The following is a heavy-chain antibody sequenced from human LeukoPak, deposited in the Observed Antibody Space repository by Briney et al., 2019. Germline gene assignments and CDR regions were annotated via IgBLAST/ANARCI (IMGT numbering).Heavy chain of an antibody. D-gene: IGHD1-1*01. CDR2: IYHSGSP. J-gene: IGHJ4*02. V-gene: IGHV4-4*02. CDR3: ARVNINNWHSCDY. Sequence: PSQTLSLTCTVSGGSISSNNWWGWVRQPPGKGLEWIGEIYHSGSPNYNPSLKSRVTISVDKSRNHFSLNLSSVTAADTAVYYCARVNINNWHSCDYWGQGTLVTVSS. CDR1: GGSISSNNW.